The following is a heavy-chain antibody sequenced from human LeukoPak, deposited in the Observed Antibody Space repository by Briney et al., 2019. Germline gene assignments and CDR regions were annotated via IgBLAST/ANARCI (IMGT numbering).Heavy chain of an antibody. J-gene: IGHJ3*02. CDR2: INDDGSDT. CDR3: ARDSVAYYYDSQPI. CDR1: GFTFKLYW. D-gene: IGHD3-22*01. Sequence: GGSLRLSCAVSGFTFKLYWMHWVRQAPGKGPVWVSRINDDGSDTTYADPVKGRFTISRDNSKNTVYLQMNSLRAEDTAVYYCARDSVAYYYDSQPIWGQGTKVTVSS. V-gene: IGHV3-74*01.